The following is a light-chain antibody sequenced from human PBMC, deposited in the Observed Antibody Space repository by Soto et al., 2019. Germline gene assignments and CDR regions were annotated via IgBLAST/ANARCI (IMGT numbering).Light chain of an antibody. J-gene: IGLJ2*01. CDR1: SSDVGGYNY. CDR2: EVS. Sequence: SALTQPPSASGSPGQSVTISCTGTSSDVGGYNYVSWYQQHPGKAPKLMIYEVSKRPSGVPDRFSGSKSGNTASLTVSGLQAEAEADYYCSSYAGSNNLVVFGGGTKLTVL. CDR3: SSYAGSNNLVV. V-gene: IGLV2-8*01.